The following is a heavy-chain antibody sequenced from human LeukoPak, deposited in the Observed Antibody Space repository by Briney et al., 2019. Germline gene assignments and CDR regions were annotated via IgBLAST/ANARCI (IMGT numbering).Heavy chain of an antibody. CDR3: ARHKHPLARDDAFDI. V-gene: IGHV5-10-1*01. CDR2: IDPSDSYT. Sequence: GESLQISCKGSGYSFTSYWISWVRQMPGKGLEWMGRIDPSDSYTNYSPSFQGHVTISADKSISTAYLQWSSLKASDTAMYYCARHKHPLARDDAFDIWGQGTMVTVSS. CDR1: GYSFTSYW. J-gene: IGHJ3*02.